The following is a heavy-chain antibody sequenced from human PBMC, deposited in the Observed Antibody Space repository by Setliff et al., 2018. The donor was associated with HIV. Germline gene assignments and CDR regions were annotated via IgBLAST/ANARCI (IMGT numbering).Heavy chain of an antibody. J-gene: IGHJ2*01. D-gene: IGHD2-2*01. CDR1: GGSSSNYS. CDR2: INHGGST. Sequence: SETLSLTCAVFGGSSSNYSWTWFRRPPGTGLEWIGEINHGGSTNYNSSLKSRVTISVDTPKNLLSLELRSLTAADTAVYYCARDQRLQGVQPPYWYFDLWGRGTLVTVSS. CDR3: ARDQRLQGVQPPYWYFDL. V-gene: IGHV4-34*01.